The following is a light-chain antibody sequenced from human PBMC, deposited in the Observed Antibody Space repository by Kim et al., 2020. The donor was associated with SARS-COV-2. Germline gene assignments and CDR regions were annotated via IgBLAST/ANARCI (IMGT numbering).Light chain of an antibody. CDR1: SGSIAASY. CDR2: EDN. J-gene: IGLJ2*01. Sequence: NFMLTQPHSVSDSPGKTVTISCTGSSGSIAASYVQWYQQRPGSVPTIVIYEDNQRPSGVPDRFSDSIDSSSNSAFLTISGLKTEDEADYYCQSYDSRSVVFGGGTQLTVL. V-gene: IGLV6-57*02. CDR3: QSYDSRSVV.